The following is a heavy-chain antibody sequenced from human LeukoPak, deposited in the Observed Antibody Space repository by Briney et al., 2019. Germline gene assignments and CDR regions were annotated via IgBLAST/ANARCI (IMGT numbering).Heavy chain of an antibody. Sequence: QTGGSLRLSCAASGFTFSSYWMHWVRQPPGKGLVWVSRITSDGSGIGYADSVKGRFSTSRDNAKNTLYLQMNSLRAEDTAVYYCASGRLVGAPDYWGQGTLVTVSS. J-gene: IGHJ4*02. V-gene: IGHV3-74*01. D-gene: IGHD1-26*01. CDR1: GFTFSSYW. CDR2: ITSDGSGI. CDR3: ASGRLVGAPDY.